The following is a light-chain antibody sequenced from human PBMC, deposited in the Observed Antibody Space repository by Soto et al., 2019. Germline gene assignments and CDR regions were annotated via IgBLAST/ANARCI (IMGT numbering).Light chain of an antibody. CDR2: DVN. CDR3: CSYTATTTYV. CDR1: GNDVGGYTS. V-gene: IGLV2-14*03. Sequence: QSVLTQPASVSGSPGQSISISCTGTGNDVGGYTSVSWYQQHPDKVPKLVIFDVNRRPSGVSDRFSGSKSVNAASLTISGLQAEDEADYYCCSYTATTTYVFGTGTKVTVL. J-gene: IGLJ1*01.